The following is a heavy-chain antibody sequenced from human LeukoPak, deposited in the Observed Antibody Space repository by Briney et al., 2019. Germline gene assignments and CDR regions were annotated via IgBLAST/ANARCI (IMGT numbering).Heavy chain of an antibody. D-gene: IGHD1-14*01. V-gene: IGHV1-46*01. CDR3: AKETPNTGWFDP. Sequence: GASVKVSCKASGYTFTSYGISWVRQAPGQGLEWMGVINPRGDGTNYPQRFQGRVTLTRDTSTSTVYMELSSLRSEDTAIYYCAKETPNTGWFDPWGQGTLVTVSS. CDR1: GYTFTSYG. J-gene: IGHJ5*02. CDR2: INPRGDGT.